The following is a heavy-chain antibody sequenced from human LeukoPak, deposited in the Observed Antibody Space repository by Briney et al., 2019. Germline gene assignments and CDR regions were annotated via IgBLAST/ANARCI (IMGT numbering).Heavy chain of an antibody. D-gene: IGHD2-2*01. V-gene: IGHV3-23*01. CDR1: GFTFSSYA. CDR3: AKDDAPYCSSTSCYDVDYYGMDV. J-gene: IGHJ6*02. CDR2: ISGSGGST. Sequence: PGGSLRLSCAASGFTFSSYAMSWVRQAPGKGLEWVSAISGSGGSTYYADSVKGRFTISRDNSKNTLYLQMNSLRAEDTAVYYCAKDDAPYCSSTSCYDVDYYGMDVWGQGTTVTVSS.